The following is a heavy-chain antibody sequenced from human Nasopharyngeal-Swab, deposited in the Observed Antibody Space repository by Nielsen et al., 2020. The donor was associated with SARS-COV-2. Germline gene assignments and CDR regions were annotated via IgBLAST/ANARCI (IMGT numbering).Heavy chain of an antibody. CDR1: GFTFSSYS. J-gene: IGHJ4*02. CDR3: ASNDFWSGYYFNY. D-gene: IGHD3-3*01. V-gene: IGHV3-21*01. Sequence: GESLKISCAASGFTFSSYSMNWVRQAPGKGLEWVSSISSSSSYIYYADSVKGRFTISRDNSKKTLYLQMNSLRDEDTAVYYCASNDFWSGYYFNYWGQGTLVTVSS. CDR2: ISSSSSYI.